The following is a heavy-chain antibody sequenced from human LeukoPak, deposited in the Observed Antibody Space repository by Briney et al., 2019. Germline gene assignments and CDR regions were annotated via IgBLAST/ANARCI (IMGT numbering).Heavy chain of an antibody. CDR2: IYYSGST. Sequence: SETLSLTCTVSGGSISSGGYYWSWIRQHPGKGLEWIGYIYYSGSTCYNPSLKSRVNISVDTSKNQFSLKLSSVTAADTAVYYCARDRYTVVSWYFDLWGRGTLVTVSS. CDR1: GGSISSGGYY. D-gene: IGHD4-23*01. V-gene: IGHV4-31*03. CDR3: ARDRYTVVSWYFDL. J-gene: IGHJ2*01.